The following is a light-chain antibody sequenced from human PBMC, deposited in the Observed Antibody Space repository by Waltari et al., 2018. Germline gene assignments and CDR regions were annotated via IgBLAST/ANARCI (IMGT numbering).Light chain of an antibody. Sequence: DIQMPQSPSSLSASVGDRVTIICRASQPINSYLSWYQQKPGKAPKLLIYGASSLQSGVPSRFSGGGSGRDFTLTMSSMQPEDFATYYWQQSHSSPLTFGGGTKVEIK. CDR1: QPINSY. CDR2: GAS. J-gene: IGKJ4*01. V-gene: IGKV1-39*01. CDR3: QQSHSSPLT.